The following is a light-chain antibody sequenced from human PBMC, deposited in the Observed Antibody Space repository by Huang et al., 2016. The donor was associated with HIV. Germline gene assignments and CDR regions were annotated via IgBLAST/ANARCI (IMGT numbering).Light chain of an antibody. V-gene: IGKV3-15*01. Sequence: EVVITQSPAILSVSPGERATLSCRASQNVNTDLAWYKHNPGQAPRLLIYGASTRATGIPTRFSGNGSETEFTLTISSLQSEDFAIHYCQQYNNWPPLTFGGGTKVEIK. CDR1: QNVNTD. CDR2: GAS. J-gene: IGKJ4*01. CDR3: QQYNNWPPLT.